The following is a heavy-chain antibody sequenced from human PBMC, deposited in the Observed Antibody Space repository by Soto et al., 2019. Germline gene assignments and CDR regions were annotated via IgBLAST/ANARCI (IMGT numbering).Heavy chain of an antibody. CDR2: ISSSSSYI. CDR3: ARDIIAAPYGMDV. D-gene: IGHD6-13*01. CDR1: GLTFSSYS. J-gene: IGHJ6*02. V-gene: IGHV3-21*01. Sequence: SLRLSCAASGLTFSSYSMNWVRQAPGKGLEWVSSISSSSSYIFYADSLKGRFTISRDNAKNSLYLQMNSLRVEDTAVYYCARDIIAAPYGMDVWGQGTTVTVSS.